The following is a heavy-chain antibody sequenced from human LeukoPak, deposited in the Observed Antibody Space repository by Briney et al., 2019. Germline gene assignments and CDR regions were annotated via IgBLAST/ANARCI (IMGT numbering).Heavy chain of an antibody. CDR2: IYSGGST. D-gene: IGHD3-3*01. V-gene: IGHV3-53*01. CDR1: GFPVRSRY. CDR3: ASLEGGPTDGR. J-gene: IGHJ4*02. Sequence: GGSLTLSCEVSGFPVRSRYMTWVRRSPGKGLECVSVIYSGGSTYYIDSVRGRFTISRDISNSTMYLEMNDLRVEDTAMYYCASLEGGPTDGRWGQGTLVTVSS.